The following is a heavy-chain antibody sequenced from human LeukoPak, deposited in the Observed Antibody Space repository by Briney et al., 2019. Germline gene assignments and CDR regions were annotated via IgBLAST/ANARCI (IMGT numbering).Heavy chain of an antibody. V-gene: IGHV1-46*03. Sequence: ASVKVSCKASGYTFTGCYMHWVRQAPGQGLEWMGIINPSGGSTSYAQKFQGRVTMTRDTSTSTVYMELSSLRSEDTAVYYCARESDYDSSGYPTVPFDYWGQGTLVTVSS. J-gene: IGHJ4*02. D-gene: IGHD3-22*01. CDR3: ARESDYDSSGYPTVPFDY. CDR1: GYTFTGCY. CDR2: INPSGGST.